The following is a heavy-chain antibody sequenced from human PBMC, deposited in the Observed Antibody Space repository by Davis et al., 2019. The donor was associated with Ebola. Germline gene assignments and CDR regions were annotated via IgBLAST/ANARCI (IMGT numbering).Heavy chain of an antibody. CDR2: ISYDGSNK. D-gene: IGHD2-15*01. CDR3: AKGSTVVVVAATPDY. Sequence: PGGSLRLSCAASGFTFSSYGMHWVRQAPGKGLEWVAVISYDGSNKYYADSVKGRFTISRDNSKNTLYLQMNSLRAEDTAVYYCAKGSTVVVVAATPDYWGQGTLVTVSS. V-gene: IGHV3-30*18. CDR1: GFTFSSYG. J-gene: IGHJ4*02.